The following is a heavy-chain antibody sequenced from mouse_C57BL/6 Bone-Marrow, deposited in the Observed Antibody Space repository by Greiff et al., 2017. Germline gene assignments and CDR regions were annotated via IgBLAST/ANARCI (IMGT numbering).Heavy chain of an antibody. Sequence: QVHVKQSGPELVKPGASVKISCKASGYTFTDYYINWVKQRPGQGLEWIGWIFPGSGSTYYNEKFKGKATLTVDNSSSTAYMLLSSLTSEDSAVYFCARWGLWDWYFDVWGTGTTVTVSS. CDR1: GYTFTDYY. J-gene: IGHJ1*03. V-gene: IGHV1-75*01. CDR3: ARWGLWDWYFDV. D-gene: IGHD6-1*01. CDR2: IFPGSGST.